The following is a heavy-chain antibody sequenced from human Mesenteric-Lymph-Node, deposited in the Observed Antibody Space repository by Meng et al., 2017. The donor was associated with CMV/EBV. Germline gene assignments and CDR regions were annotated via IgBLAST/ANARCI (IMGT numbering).Heavy chain of an antibody. J-gene: IGHJ4*02. CDR3: ARLGGLGD. D-gene: IGHD3-16*01. CDR2: IKGDGSEK. CDR1: GFTFSDYW. V-gene: IGHV3-7*03. Sequence: GGSLRLSCAAPGFTFSDYWMNWVRQAPGKGLEWVANIKGDGSEKNYVDSVKGRFTISRDNADNSVHLQMYNLRAEDTAVYYCARLGGLGDWGQGTLVTVSS.